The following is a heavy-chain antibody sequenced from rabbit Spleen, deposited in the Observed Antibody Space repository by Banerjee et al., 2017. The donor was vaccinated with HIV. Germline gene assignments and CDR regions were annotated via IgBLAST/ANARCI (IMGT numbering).Heavy chain of an antibody. Sequence: QEQLKESGGGLVQPEASLTLTCTASGFSFSSSDYMCWVRQAPGKGLEWISCIAGSSSGFTYSATWAKGRFTCSKTSSTTVTLQMTSLTAADTATYFCAREKSGDHGYDLWGQGTLVTVS. CDR2: IAGSSSGFT. CDR1: GFSFSSSDY. D-gene: IGHD6-1*01. V-gene: IGHV1S45*01. J-gene: IGHJ4*01. CDR3: AREKSGDHGYDL.